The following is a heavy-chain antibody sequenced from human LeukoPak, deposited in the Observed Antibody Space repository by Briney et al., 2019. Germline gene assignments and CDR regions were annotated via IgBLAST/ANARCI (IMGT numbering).Heavy chain of an antibody. CDR1: GFTFSDFW. J-gene: IGHJ4*02. V-gene: IGHV3-7*01. CDR3: TKGRSTHY. CDR2: INQDGSEN. D-gene: IGHD2-2*01. Sequence: GVSLRLSCAASGFTFSDFWMGWVRQAPGTGLEWVANINQDGSENYYVGSVKGRFTISRENAKNSLYLQMNSRRAEDTAVYYCTKGRSTHYWGQGTLVTVST.